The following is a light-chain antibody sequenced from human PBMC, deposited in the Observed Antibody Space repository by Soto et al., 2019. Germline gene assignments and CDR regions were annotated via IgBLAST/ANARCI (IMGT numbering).Light chain of an antibody. V-gene: IGLV2-14*01. Sequence: QPVLTQPASVSGSPGQSITISCTGTSSDLGDYNYVSWYQQHPGKAPKLVIYEVSHRPSGFSNRFSGSKSGNTASLTISGLQAEDEADYYCSSYTSSSTVVFGGGTKLTVL. J-gene: IGLJ2*01. CDR3: SSYTSSSTVV. CDR1: SSDLGDYNY. CDR2: EVS.